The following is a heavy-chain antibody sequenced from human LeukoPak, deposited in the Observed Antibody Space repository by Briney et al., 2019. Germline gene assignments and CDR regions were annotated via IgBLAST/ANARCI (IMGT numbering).Heavy chain of an antibody. J-gene: IGHJ5*02. Sequence: SETLSLTCTVSGGSISSGGYYWSWIRQHPGKGLEWIGYIYYSGSTYYNPSLKSRVTISVDTSKNQFSLKLSSVTAADTAVYYCAGENRGWFDPWGQGTLVTVSS. CDR2: IYYSGST. CDR1: GGSISSGGYY. CDR3: AGENRGWFDP. V-gene: IGHV4-31*03.